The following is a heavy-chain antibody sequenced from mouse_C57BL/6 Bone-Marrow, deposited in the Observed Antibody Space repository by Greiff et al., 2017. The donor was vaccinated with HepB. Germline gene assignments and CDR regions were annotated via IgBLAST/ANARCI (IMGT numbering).Heavy chain of an antibody. CDR3: AREDYGSSQDY. J-gene: IGHJ2*01. D-gene: IGHD1-1*01. V-gene: IGHV3-6*01. Sequence: EVQVVESGPGLVKPSQSLSLTCSVTGYSITSGYYWNWIRQFPGNKLEWMGYISYDGSNNYNPSLKNRISITRDTSKNQFFLKLNSVTTEDTATYYCAREDYGSSQDYWGQGTTLTVSS. CDR2: ISYDGSN. CDR1: GYSITSGYY.